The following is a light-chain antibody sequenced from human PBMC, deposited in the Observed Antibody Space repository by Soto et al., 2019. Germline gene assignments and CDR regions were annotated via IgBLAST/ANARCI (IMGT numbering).Light chain of an antibody. CDR2: DAS. Sequence: EIVLTQSQGTLCSSPGDRALLXSRASQRVSGNYLAWYQQKPGQCPRLVIYDASSRATGIPDRFSGSGSGTDFTLTISRLEPEDFAVYHCQQYDDSMTFGQGTKVDIK. CDR1: QRVSGNY. CDR3: QQYDDSMT. J-gene: IGKJ1*01. V-gene: IGKV3-20*01.